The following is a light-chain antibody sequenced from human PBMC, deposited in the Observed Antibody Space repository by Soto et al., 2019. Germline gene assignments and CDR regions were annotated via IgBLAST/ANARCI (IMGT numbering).Light chain of an antibody. CDR3: QQYSSSPPEFT. V-gene: IGKV3-20*01. CDR2: GAS. Sequence: EIVLTQSPGTLSLSPGERATLSCRASQSISSNYLAWYQQRPGQAPRLPIFGASYRATGIPDRFSGSGSGTDFTLTISRLEPEDFAVYYCQQYSSSPPEFTFGPGTRVDSK. J-gene: IGKJ3*01. CDR1: QSISSNY.